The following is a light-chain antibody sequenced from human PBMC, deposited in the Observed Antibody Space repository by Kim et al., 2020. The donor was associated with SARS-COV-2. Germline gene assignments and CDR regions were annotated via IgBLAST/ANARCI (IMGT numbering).Light chain of an antibody. J-gene: IGLJ3*02. Sequence: GQRVTVSCSGSSSNIGSNYVYWYQQLPGTAPKPLIYRNSQRPSGAPDRFSGSKSGTSASLAISGLRSEDEADYYCAAWDDSLSGWVFGGGTQLTVL. CDR3: AAWDDSLSGWV. CDR1: SSNIGSNY. V-gene: IGLV1-47*01. CDR2: RNS.